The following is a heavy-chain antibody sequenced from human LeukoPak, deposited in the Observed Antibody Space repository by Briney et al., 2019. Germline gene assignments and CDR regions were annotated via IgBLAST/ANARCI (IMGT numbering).Heavy chain of an antibody. V-gene: IGHV1-18*01. CDR2: ISAYNGNT. CDR1: GYTFTSYG. D-gene: IGHD2-21*01. CDR3: ARDSRSYCGGDCYADY. J-gene: IGHJ4*02. Sequence: ASVKVSCKASGYTFTSYGISWVRQAPGQGLEWMGWISAYNGNTNYAQKLQGRVTMTTDTSTSTAYMELRSLRSEGTAVYYCARDSRSYCGGDCYADYWGQGTLVTVSS.